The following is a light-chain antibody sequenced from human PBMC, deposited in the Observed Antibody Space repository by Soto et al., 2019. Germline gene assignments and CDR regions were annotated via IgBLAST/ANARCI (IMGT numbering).Light chain of an antibody. V-gene: IGKV1-5*03. CDR1: QSISSW. CDR3: QQYNGYPT. CDR2: KAS. J-gene: IGKJ2*01. Sequence: DIQMTQSPSTLSASVGDRVTITCRASQSISSWLAWYQQKPGKAPKLLIYKASSLESGVPSRFSGSGSGTEFTLTISSLQPDDFATYYCQQYNGYPTFGQGTKLEIK.